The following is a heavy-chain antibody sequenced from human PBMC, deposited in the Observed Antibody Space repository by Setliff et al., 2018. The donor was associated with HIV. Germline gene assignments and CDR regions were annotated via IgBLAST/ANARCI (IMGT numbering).Heavy chain of an antibody. CDR1: SGSITSYS. D-gene: IGHD6-13*01. J-gene: IGHJ5*01. CDR3: ARGYSSSWYDS. CDR2: INTSGST. V-gene: IGHV4-4*08. Sequence: SETLSLTCTVSSGSITSYSWNWIRQPPGKGLEWIGYINTSGSTNYNPSLKSRVTISVDTSKDQFSLKLSSVTAADTAVYYCARGYSSSWYDSWGQGTLVTVSS.